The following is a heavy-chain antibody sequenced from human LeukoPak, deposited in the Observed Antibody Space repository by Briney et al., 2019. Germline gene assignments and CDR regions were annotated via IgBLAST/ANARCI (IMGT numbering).Heavy chain of an antibody. Sequence: GESLKISCKGSGYSCTSYWIGWVRQMPGKGLEWMGIIYPGDSDTRYSPSFQGQVTISADKSISTAYLQWSSLKASDTAMYYCARHGVVPAAMGSYYFYCMDGWGQGTTVTVSS. CDR2: IYPGDSDT. V-gene: IGHV5-51*01. J-gene: IGHJ6*02. CDR3: ARHGVVPAAMGSYYFYCMDG. D-gene: IGHD2-2*01. CDR1: GYSCTSYW.